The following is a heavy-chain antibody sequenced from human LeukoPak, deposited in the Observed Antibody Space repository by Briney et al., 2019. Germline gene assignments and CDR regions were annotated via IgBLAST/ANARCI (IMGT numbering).Heavy chain of an antibody. CDR2: INHSGST. V-gene: IGHV4-34*01. D-gene: IGHD5-18*01. J-gene: IGHJ3*02. CDR3: ARGLRSGYSYGRRGVAFDI. Sequence: SETLSLTCAVYGGSFSGYYWSWIRQPPGKGLEWIGEINHSGSTNYNPSLKSRVTISVDTSKNQFSLKLSSVTAADTAVYYCARGLRSGYSYGRRGVAFDIWGQGTMVTVSS. CDR1: GGSFSGYY.